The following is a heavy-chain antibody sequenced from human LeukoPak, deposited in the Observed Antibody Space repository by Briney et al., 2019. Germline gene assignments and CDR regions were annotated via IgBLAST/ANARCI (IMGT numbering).Heavy chain of an antibody. CDR1: GYTFTSYG. J-gene: IGHJ6*02. Sequence: ASVKVSCKASGYTFTSYGISWVRQAPGQGLEWMGWISAYNGNTNYAQKLQGRVTMTTDTSTSTAYMELRSLRSDDTAVYYCARDRGGGLYYYYGMDVWGQGTTVTVSS. D-gene: IGHD2-21*01. CDR3: ARDRGGGLYYYYGMDV. V-gene: IGHV1-18*01. CDR2: ISAYNGNT.